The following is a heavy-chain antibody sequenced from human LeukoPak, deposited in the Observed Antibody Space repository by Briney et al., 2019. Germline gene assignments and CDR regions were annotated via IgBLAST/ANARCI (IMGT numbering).Heavy chain of an antibody. D-gene: IGHD6-25*01. V-gene: IGHV1-69*13. CDR2: IVPIFGTA. J-gene: IGHJ6*03. CDR1: GGTFSSYA. Sequence: SVKVSCKASGGTFSSYAISWVRQAPGQGLEWMGGIVPIFGTANYAQKFQGRVTITADESTSTAYMELSSLRSEDTAVYYCASGGSPYYYYYMDVWGKGTTVTVSS. CDR3: ASGGSPYYYYYMDV.